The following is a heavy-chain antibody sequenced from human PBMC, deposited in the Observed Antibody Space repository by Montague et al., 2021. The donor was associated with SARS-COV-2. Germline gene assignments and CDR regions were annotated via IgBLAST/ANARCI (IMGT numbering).Heavy chain of an antibody. CDR1: GFSLSTSGMC. J-gene: IGHJ6*02. V-gene: IGHV2-70*11. CDR3: ARGPSDTYYYNGMDV. CDR2: IDWDGDK. Sequence: VKPTQTLTLTCTFSGFSLSTSGMCTTWIRQPPGKALEWLARIDWDGDKYYNTSLKSRLTISKDTSKNLVVLTMTNMDPVDTATYYCARGPSDTYYYNGMDVWGRGTTVTVSS.